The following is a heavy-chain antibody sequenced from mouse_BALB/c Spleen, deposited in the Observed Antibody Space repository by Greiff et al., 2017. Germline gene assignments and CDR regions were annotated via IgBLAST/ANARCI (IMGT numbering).Heavy chain of an antibody. Sequence: EVKLMESGGGLVKPGGSLKLSCAASGFTFSSYAMSWVRQTPEKRLEWVASISSGGSTYYPDSVKGRFTISRDNARNILYLQMSSLRSEDTAMYYCARGLYYYGSSEDYFDYWGQGTTLTVSS. D-gene: IGHD1-1*01. J-gene: IGHJ2*01. CDR3: ARGLYYYGSSEDYFDY. V-gene: IGHV5-6-5*01. CDR2: ISSGGST. CDR1: GFTFSSYA.